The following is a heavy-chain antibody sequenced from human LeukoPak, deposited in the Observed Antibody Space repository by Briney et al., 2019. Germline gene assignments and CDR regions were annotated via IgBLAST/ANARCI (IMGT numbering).Heavy chain of an antibody. Sequence: GGSLRLSCAASGFTFSSYGMHWVRQAPGKGLEWVANIKQDGSEKYYVDSVRGRFTISRDNSKNTLYLQMNSPRAEDTAVYYCARELNPVAAPKKYYYYYYGMDVWGQGTTVTVSS. D-gene: IGHD6-19*01. V-gene: IGHV3-7*01. CDR3: ARELNPVAAPKKYYYYYYGMDV. CDR2: IKQDGSEK. CDR1: GFTFSSYG. J-gene: IGHJ6*02.